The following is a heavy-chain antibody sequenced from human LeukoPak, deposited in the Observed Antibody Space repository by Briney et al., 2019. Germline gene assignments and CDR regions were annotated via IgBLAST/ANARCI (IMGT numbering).Heavy chain of an antibody. J-gene: IGHJ5*02. CDR3: APQQAYSPYNWFDP. D-gene: IGHD5-12*01. Sequence: PGGFLRLSCVGSGFTITNYWMHWVRQAPGTGLVWVSRIHPDGSITTYADSVKGRFTISRDNAKNTLYLQMNSLRAEDTAVYYCAPQQAYSPYNWFDPWGQGTLVTVSS. CDR2: IHPDGSIT. V-gene: IGHV3-74*03. CDR1: GFTITNYW.